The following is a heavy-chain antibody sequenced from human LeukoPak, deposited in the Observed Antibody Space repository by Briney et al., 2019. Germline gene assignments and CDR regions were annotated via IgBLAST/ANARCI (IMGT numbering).Heavy chain of an antibody. Sequence: SVKVSCKASGGTFSSYAISWVRQAPGQGLEWMGRIIPIFGTANYAQKFQGRVTITADESTSTAYMELSSLRSEDTAVYYCARGECRDGYNCGYYYYYMDVWGKGTTVTVSS. CDR2: IIPIFGTA. CDR3: ARGECRDGYNCGYYYYYMDV. V-gene: IGHV1-69*13. D-gene: IGHD5-24*01. CDR1: GGTFSSYA. J-gene: IGHJ6*03.